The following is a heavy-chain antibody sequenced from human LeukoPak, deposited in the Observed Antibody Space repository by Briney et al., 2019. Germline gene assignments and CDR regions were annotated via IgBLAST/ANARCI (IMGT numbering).Heavy chain of an antibody. V-gene: IGHV3-7*01. J-gene: IGHJ6*02. CDR3: AIYCSSNSCHGREKCGMGV. CDR2: IKDVGSEK. D-gene: IGHD2-2*01. Sequence: GGSLRLSCAASAFTFTNSWMTWVRQAPGKGLEWVASIKDVGSEKHYVDSVKGRFIISRDNTQKSLYLQMSSLRGEDTAVYYCAIYCSSNSCHGREKCGMGVWGQGTTVTVPS. CDR1: AFTFTNSW.